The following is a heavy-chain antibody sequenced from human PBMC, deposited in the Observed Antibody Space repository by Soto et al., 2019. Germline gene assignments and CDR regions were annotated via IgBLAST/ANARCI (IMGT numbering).Heavy chain of an antibody. V-gene: IGHV3-66*01. Sequence: EVQLVESGGTLVQPGGSLRLSCAASGFTVSNNYMTWVRQAPGKGLEWVSVIYSGGKTYYADSVKGRFTISRDSSKNTLFLQMNSLRAEDTAVYYCASGVNLGYWGQGTLVTVSS. D-gene: IGHD2-8*01. CDR2: IYSGGKT. J-gene: IGHJ4*02. CDR1: GFTVSNNY. CDR3: ASGVNLGY.